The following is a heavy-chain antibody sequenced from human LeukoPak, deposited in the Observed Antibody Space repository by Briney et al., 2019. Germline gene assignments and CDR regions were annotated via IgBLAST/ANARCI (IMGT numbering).Heavy chain of an antibody. CDR2: INPNSGGT. CDR1: GYTFTGYS. Sequence: GASVKVSCKASGYTFTGYSMHWVRQAPGQGLEWMGRINPNSGGTNYAQKFQGRVTMTRDTSISTAYMELSRLRSDDTAVYYCARVAIYYYDSSTAGRLEDYWGQGTLVTVSS. D-gene: IGHD3-22*01. V-gene: IGHV1-2*06. CDR3: ARVAIYYYDSSTAGRLEDY. J-gene: IGHJ4*02.